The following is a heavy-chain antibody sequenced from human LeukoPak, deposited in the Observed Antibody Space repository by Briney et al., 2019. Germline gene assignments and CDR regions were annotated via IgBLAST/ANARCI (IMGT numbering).Heavy chain of an antibody. Sequence: PSETLSLTCTVSGGSISSYYWSWIRQPPGKGLEWIGYIYYSGSTNYNPSHKSRVTISVDTSKNQFSLKLSSVTAADTAVYYCASSLLYSSFELNYWGQGTLVTVSS. CDR2: IYYSGST. J-gene: IGHJ4*02. V-gene: IGHV4-59*01. D-gene: IGHD3-16*02. CDR3: ASSLLYSSFELNY. CDR1: GGSISSYY.